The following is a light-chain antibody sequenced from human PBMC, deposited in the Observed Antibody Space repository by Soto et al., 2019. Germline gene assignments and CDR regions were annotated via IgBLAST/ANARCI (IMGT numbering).Light chain of an antibody. CDR2: SAF. Sequence: EIVLTQSPGTLSLSPGERGTLSCRASQSVSSNYLAWYQQKPGQAPRLLIYSAFSRATGIPDRISGSGSGTDFTLTISRPAPEDFAVYYCQYYGSSPWTFGQGTKVEIK. CDR1: QSVSSNY. V-gene: IGKV3-20*01. J-gene: IGKJ1*01. CDR3: QYYGSSPWT.